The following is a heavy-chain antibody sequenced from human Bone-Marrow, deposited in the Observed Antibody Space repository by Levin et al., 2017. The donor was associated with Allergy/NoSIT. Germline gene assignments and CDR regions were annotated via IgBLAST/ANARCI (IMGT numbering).Heavy chain of an antibody. D-gene: IGHD6-19*01. CDR2: LSWNSGTI. V-gene: IGHV3-9*01. CDR1: GFTLGDHA. J-gene: IGHJ6*02. Sequence: GGSLRLSCAASGFTLGDHAMHWVRQAPGKGLEWVAGLSWNSGTIGYADSVQGRFTISRDNAKTSLYLHMNSLRPEDTALYFCVSGTIAVAGQDYGMDVWGQGTTVTVSS. CDR3: VSGTIAVAGQDYGMDV.